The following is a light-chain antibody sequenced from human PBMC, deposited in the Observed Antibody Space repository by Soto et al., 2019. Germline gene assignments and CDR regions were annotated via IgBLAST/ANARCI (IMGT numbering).Light chain of an antibody. CDR3: TSSTSDSLYV. Sequence: QSVLTRPASMSGSPGQSITSSCTGTSSDVGGSNYVSWYQQYPGQVPKLLIYKVSNRPSGVSNRFSGSKSGNTASLTISGLQAEDEADYFCTSSTSDSLYVFGTGAKVTVL. V-gene: IGLV2-14*01. CDR2: KVS. J-gene: IGLJ1*01. CDR1: SSDVGGSNY.